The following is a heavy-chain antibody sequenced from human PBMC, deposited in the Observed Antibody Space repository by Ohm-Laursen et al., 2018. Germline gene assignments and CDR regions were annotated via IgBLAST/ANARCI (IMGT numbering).Heavy chain of an antibody. Sequence: GASVKVSCKASGYTFSNYDINWVRQATGQGLEWMGWMNPNSGNTGYAQNFQGKVTMTRDTSITTAYMELSSLRSEDTAVYYCAWSRTLHCSGVSCYFPFDYWGQGTLVTVSS. V-gene: IGHV1-8*01. D-gene: IGHD2-15*01. CDR1: GYTFSNYD. CDR3: AWSRTLHCSGVSCYFPFDY. J-gene: IGHJ4*02. CDR2: MNPNSGNT.